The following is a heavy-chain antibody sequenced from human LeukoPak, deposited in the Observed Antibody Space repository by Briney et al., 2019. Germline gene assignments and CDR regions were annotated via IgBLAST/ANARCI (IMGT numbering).Heavy chain of an antibody. CDR2: INPNSGGT. CDR3: ARDSLAPRYYYDSSGYYSNDAFDI. Sequence: ASVKVSCKASGYTFTGYYMHWVRQAPGQGLEWMGWINPNSGGTNYAQKFQGRVTMTRDTSISTAYMELSRLRSDDTAVYYCARDSLAPRYYYDSSGYYSNDAFDIWGQGTMVTVSS. J-gene: IGHJ3*02. CDR1: GYTFTGYY. V-gene: IGHV1-2*02. D-gene: IGHD3-22*01.